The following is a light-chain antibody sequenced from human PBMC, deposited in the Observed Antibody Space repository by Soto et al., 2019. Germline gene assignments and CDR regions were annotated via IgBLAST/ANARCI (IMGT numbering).Light chain of an antibody. J-gene: IGKJ5*01. CDR1: QYVTGSY. Sequence: EIVLTQSPGTLSLSPGESATLSCRASQYVTGSYLAWYQQKPGQSPRLLIYGASIRATGIPDRFSGSGSGTDFTLTITRLEPEDSAMYYCQQYGTAPITFGQGTRLEIK. CDR2: GAS. CDR3: QQYGTAPIT. V-gene: IGKV3-20*01.